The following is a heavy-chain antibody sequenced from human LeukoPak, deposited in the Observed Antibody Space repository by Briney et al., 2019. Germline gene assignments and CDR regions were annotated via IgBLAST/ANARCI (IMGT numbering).Heavy chain of an antibody. J-gene: IGHJ5*02. D-gene: IGHD3-10*01. CDR1: GYTFSSYG. CDR3: AREVITLVRGVSHWFDP. V-gene: IGHV1-18*01. CDR2: ISGYNGAA. Sequence: GASVKLSCKATGYTFSSYGISWVRQAPGQGLEWMGWISGYNGAANYAQRFEDRVTLTTDTSTSTAYMEVRSLRLDDTAIYYCAREVITLVRGVSHWFDPWGQGTLVTVSS.